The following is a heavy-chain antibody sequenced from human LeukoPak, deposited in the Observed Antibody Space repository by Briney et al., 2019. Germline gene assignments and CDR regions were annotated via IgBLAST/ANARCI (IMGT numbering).Heavy chain of an antibody. CDR2: VYYSGST. CDR1: GGSITSNSYY. J-gene: IGHJ6*03. D-gene: IGHD3-16*01. V-gene: IGHV4-39*07. CDR3: ARVLGEEDLYYYYYMDV. Sequence: SETLSLTCTVSGGSITSNSYYWGWIRQPPGNGLEWIGHVYYSGSTYYNPSLKSRVTISIDTSKNQFSLKVSSVTAADTAVYYCARVLGEEDLYYYYYMDVWGKGTTVTVSS.